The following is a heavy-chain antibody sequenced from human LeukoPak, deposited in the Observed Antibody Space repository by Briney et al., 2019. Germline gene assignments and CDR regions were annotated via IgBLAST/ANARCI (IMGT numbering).Heavy chain of an antibody. CDR1: GGSFSGYY. CDR2: INHSGST. CDR3: VRGDGDY. J-gene: IGHJ4*02. Sequence: SSETLSLTCAVYGGSFSGYYWSWIRQPPGKGLEWIGEINHSGSTNYDPSLKSRVTISVDTSKNQFSLKLSSVTAADTAVYYCVRGDGDYWGQGTLVTVSS. V-gene: IGHV4-34*01.